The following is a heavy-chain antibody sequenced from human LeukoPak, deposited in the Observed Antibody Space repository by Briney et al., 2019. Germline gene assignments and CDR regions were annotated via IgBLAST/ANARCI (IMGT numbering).Heavy chain of an antibody. V-gene: IGHV4-34*01. J-gene: IGHJ5*02. D-gene: IGHD3-10*01. CDR2: INHSGST. CDR3: ASLDYYGSGSYYKDWFDP. Sequence: SETLSLTCAVYGGSFSGYYWSWIRQPPGKGLEWIGEINHSGSTNYNPSLKSRVTISVDTSKNQFSLKLGSVTAADTAVYYCASLDYYGSGSYYKDWFDPWGQGTLVTVSS. CDR1: GGSFSGYY.